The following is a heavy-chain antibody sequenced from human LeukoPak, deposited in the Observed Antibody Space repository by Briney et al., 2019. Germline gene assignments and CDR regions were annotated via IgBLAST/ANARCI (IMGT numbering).Heavy chain of an antibody. V-gene: IGHV4-34*01. D-gene: IGHD3-10*01. CDR3: ARDRYYYGSGSYYYDY. CDR1: GVSFSGYY. Sequence: PSETLSLTCAVYGVSFSGYYWSWLRQPPGKGLEWVGEINHSGSTNYNPSLKSRVTMSVDTSKTQFSLKLSSVTAADTAVYYCARDRYYYGSGSYYYDYWGQGTLVTVSS. CDR2: INHSGST. J-gene: IGHJ4*02.